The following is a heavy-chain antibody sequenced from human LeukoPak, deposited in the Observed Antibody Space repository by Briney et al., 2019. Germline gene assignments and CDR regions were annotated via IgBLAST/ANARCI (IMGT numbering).Heavy chain of an antibody. J-gene: IGHJ4*02. CDR1: GGSFSGYF. CDR3: ARGPPQTYFHGNGYYYFDY. CDR2: ITHSGST. Sequence: SETLSLTCAVYGGSFSGYFWTWIRQPPGKGLEWIGEITHSGSTNYNPSLKSRVIISTDTSNNQFSLKLSSVNAADTAVYYCARGPPQTYFHGNGYYYFDYCGQGNLGTVSS. V-gene: IGHV4-34*01. D-gene: IGHD3-22*01.